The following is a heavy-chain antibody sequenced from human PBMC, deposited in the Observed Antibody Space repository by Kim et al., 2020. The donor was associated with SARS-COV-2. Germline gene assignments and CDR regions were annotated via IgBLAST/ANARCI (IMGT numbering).Heavy chain of an antibody. Sequence: VEGRVTISRDNSKNTLYLQMNSLGAEDTAVYYCAKGMGYGHYYYYYGMDVWGQGTTVTVSS. V-gene: IGHV3-30*02. CDR3: AKGMGYGHYYYYYGMDV. J-gene: IGHJ6*02. D-gene: IGHD5-18*01.